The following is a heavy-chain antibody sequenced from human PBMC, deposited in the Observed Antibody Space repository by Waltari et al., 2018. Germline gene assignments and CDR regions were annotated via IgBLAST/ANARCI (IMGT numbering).Heavy chain of an antibody. CDR2: INHSGST. J-gene: IGHJ3*02. V-gene: IGHV4-34*01. CDR1: GGSFRGYY. Sequence: QVQLQQWGAGLLKPSETLSLTCAGYGGSFRGYYWSWIRQTPGQGLELIGEINHSGSTNYNPSLKSRVTISVDTSKNQFSLKLSSVTAADTAVYYCARRRSSWYRVDAFDIWGQGTMVTVSS. D-gene: IGHD6-13*01. CDR3: ARRRSSWYRVDAFDI.